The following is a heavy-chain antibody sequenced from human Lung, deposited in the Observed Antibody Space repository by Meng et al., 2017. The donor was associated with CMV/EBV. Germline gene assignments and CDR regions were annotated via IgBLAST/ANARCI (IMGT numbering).Heavy chain of an antibody. J-gene: IGHJ6*04. V-gene: IGHV3-74*01. CDR3: ARASTYDFWSGYSFSDFYGMDV. CDR2: INSDGTNT. CDR1: GITVSGYW. Sequence: SCAASGITVSGYWMHWVRQVPGKGLVWVSRINSDGTNTNYAESVKGRFTISRDNAKNTLYLQMNSLRADDSALYYCARASTYDFWSGYSFSDFYGMDVWGKGTGGTVSS. D-gene: IGHD3-3*01.